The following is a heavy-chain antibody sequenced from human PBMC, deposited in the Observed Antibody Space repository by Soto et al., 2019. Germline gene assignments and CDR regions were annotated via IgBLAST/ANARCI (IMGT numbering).Heavy chain of an antibody. CDR1: GYLISSGYY. CDR2: IDYSGRT. V-gene: IGHV4-38-2*02. CDR3: ARDLSSGSDSYYFDY. Sequence: LSLTCSESGYLISSGYYWGWVRQTPGKGLEWLGSIDYSGRTYKNPSLKSRVSASVDLSKNQFSLNLRSVTAADTAVYFCARDLSSGSDSYYFDYWGHGTLVPVSP. D-gene: IGHD3-22*01. J-gene: IGHJ4*01.